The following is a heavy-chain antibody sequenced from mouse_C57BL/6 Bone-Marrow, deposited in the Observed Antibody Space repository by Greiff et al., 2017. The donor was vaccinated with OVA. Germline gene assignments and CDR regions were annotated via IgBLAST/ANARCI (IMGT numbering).Heavy chain of an antibody. D-gene: IGHD1-1*01. CDR2: INPSTGGT. V-gene: IGHV1-42*01. Sequence: VQLKQSGPELVKPGASVKISCKASGYSFTGYYMNWVKQSPEKSLEWIGEINPSTGGTTYNQKFKAKATLTVDKSSSTAYMQLKSLTSEDSAVYYCATGGSSLYYWGQGTTLTVSS. J-gene: IGHJ2*01. CDR3: ATGGSSLYY. CDR1: GYSFTGYY.